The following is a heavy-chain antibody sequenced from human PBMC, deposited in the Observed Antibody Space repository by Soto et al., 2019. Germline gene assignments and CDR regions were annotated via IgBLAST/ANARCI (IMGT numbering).Heavy chain of an antibody. Sequence: ASVKVSCKASGYTFTSYGISWVRQAPGQGLEWMGWISAYNGNTNYAQKHQGRVTMTTDTSTSTAYMELRSLRYDDTAMYYCARGGYCSGGSCYHYYYYGMDVWGQGTTVTVSS. V-gene: IGHV1-18*04. CDR2: ISAYNGNT. CDR3: ARGGYCSGGSCYHYYYYGMDV. J-gene: IGHJ6*02. CDR1: GYTFTSYG. D-gene: IGHD2-15*01.